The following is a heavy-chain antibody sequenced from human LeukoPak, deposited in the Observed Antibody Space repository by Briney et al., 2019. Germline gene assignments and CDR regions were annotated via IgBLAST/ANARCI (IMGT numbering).Heavy chain of an antibody. D-gene: IGHD5-24*01. CDR3: LRDFHRESDY. CDR1: GVTISRTW. Sequence: AESLTLSCVVSGVTISRTWMNWVRQVPGKGLVWVSRLSPDGTLNYVDSVKGRFTISRDDATNTLFLRMNNLRTEDSAKYYCLRDFHRESDYWGQGTLVTVSS. V-gene: IGHV3-74*01. J-gene: IGHJ4*02. CDR2: LSPDGTL.